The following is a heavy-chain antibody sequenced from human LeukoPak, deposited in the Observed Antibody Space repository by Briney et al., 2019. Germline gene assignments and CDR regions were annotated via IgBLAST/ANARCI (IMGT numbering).Heavy chain of an antibody. V-gene: IGHV4/OR15-8*01. D-gene: IGHD3-9*01. CDR2: IFHSGTT. CDR3: ARARADILTGQYYFDY. J-gene: IGHJ4*02. Sequence: SETLSLTCVVSGGSVSTTHWWTWVRQPPGKGLEWIGDIFHSGTTNYNPSLKSRVTISVDKSKNQFSLRLRSVTAADTAVYYCARARADILTGQYYFDYWGQGTLVTVSS. CDR1: GGSVSTTHW.